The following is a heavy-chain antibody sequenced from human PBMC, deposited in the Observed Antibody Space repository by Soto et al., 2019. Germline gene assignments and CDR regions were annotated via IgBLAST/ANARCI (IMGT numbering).Heavy chain of an antibody. CDR1: GYNFANYW. CDR2: IFPGDSDT. J-gene: IGHJ3*01. CDR3: AAGYSTGLDAFDL. D-gene: IGHD2-8*02. V-gene: IGHV5-51*01. Sequence: EVQLVQSGAEAKKPGESLKISCKGSGYNFANYWIGWVRQVPGKGLEWMGMIFPGDSDTKNSPSLQGQITMSDDKSNSSAYLQWRSLKASDTAMYYCAAGYSTGLDAFDLWGQGTLVTVSS.